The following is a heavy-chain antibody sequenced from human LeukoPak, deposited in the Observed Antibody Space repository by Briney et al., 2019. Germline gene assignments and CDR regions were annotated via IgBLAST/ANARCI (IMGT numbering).Heavy chain of an antibody. D-gene: IGHD4-17*01. CDR1: GFTFSSYW. CDR2: INSDGSST. J-gene: IGHJ4*02. V-gene: IGHV3-74*01. CDR3: ARGNYGDLGGY. Sequence: PGGSLRLSCAASGFTFSSYWMHWVRQAPGKGLVWVSRINSDGSSTSYADSVKGRFTISRVNAKNTLYLQMNSLRAEDTAVYYCARGNYGDLGGYWGQGTLVTVSS.